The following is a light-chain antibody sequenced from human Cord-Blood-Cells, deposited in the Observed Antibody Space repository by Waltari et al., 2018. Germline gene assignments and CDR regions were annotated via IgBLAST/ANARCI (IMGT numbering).Light chain of an antibody. J-gene: IGLJ3*02. CDR3: QVWDSSSDHWV. CDR2: YDS. CDR1: NIGSKS. V-gene: IGLV3-21*04. Sequence: SYLLTQPPSVSVAPGKTARITCRGNNIGSKSVHLYQQKPGQAPCLVTYYDSNRPAGIPERFSGSNSGNTATLTISRVEAGDEADYYCQVWDSSSDHWVFGGGTKLTVL.